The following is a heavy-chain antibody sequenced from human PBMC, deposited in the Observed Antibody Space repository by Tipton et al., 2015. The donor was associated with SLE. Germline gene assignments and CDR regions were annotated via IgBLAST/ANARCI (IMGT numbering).Heavy chain of an antibody. CDR1: GGSISSSSYY. CDR2: IYYSGST. D-gene: IGHD6-13*01. V-gene: IGHV4-39*07. CDR3: ARRWGSSRSYVDV. J-gene: IGHJ6*04. Sequence: TLSLTCTVSGGSISSSSYYWGWIRQPPGKGLEWFGSIYYSGSTYYNPSLKSRVTISVDTSKNQLSLKLSSVTAADTAVYYCARRWGSSRSYVDVWGKGTTVTVSS.